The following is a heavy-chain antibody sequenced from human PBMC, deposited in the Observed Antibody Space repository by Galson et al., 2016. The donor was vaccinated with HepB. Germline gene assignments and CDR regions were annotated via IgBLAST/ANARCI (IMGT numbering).Heavy chain of an antibody. CDR1: GFTFSSYA. V-gene: IGHV3-23*01. D-gene: IGHD3-9*01. J-gene: IGHJ4*02. CDR2: SGSGGPT. CDR3: AKSVLEYDILTGYYRRVADY. Sequence: SLRLSCAASGFTFSSYAMSWVRQAPGKGLEWVSSSGSGGPTYYADSVKGRFTISRDNSKNTLFLQMHSLRADDTAVYYCAKSVLEYDILTGYYRRVADYCGQGTLVTVSS.